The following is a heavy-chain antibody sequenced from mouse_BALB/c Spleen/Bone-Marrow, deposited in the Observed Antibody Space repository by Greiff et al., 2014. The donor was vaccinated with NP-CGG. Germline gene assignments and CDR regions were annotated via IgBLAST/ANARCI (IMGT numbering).Heavy chain of an antibody. CDR1: GYSITSGYS. V-gene: IGHV3-1*02. J-gene: IGHJ4*01. CDR3: ARQNDGYLYYAMDY. CDR2: IHYSGTT. Sequence: EVKLMESGPDLVKPSQSLSLTCTVTGYSITSGYSWHWIRQFPGNKLEWMGYIHYSGTTNYNPSLKSRISITRDTSKNQFFLQLKSVTSDDTATYYCARQNDGYLYYAMDYWGQGTSVTVSS. D-gene: IGHD2-3*01.